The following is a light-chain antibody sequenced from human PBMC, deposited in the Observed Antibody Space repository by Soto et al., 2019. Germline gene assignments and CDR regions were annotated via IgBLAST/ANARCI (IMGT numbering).Light chain of an antibody. Sequence: QSVLTQPPSASGTPGQRVTISCSGDSSSIERNTVSWYQQLPGMAPKLPIYLNSRRPSGVPDRFSGSKSGTSASRAISGLQSEDESEYYCATWDDSLNLLYVFGTGTKVTVL. CDR2: LNS. CDR1: SSSIERNT. V-gene: IGLV1-44*01. J-gene: IGLJ1*01. CDR3: ATWDDSLNLLYV.